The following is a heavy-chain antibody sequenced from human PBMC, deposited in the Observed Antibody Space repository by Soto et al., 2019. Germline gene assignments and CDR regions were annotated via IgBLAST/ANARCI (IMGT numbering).Heavy chain of an antibody. D-gene: IGHD3-3*01. Sequence: QLHLVQSGAVVKKPGASVTVSCSASGYPVTAYYMHWVRQAPGRGLEWMGGINPATGAAKYTQTFQGRVNMTRDTSPSTVFRELSGLTSEDTAVFYCARGGGVGVAGSAAFDMWGQGTLVTVSS. CDR2: INPATGAA. CDR3: ARGGGVGVAGSAAFDM. CDR1: GYPVTAYY. J-gene: IGHJ3*02. V-gene: IGHV1-2*02.